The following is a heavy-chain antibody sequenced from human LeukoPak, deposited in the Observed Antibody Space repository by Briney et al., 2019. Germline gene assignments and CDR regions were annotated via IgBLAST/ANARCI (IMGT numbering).Heavy chain of an antibody. Sequence: PSETLSLTCTVSGGSISSSSYYWGWIRQPPGKGLEWIGSIYYSGSTYYNPSLKSRVTISVDTSKNQFSLKLSSVTAADTAVYYCARRAVEQWLANYYYYYMDVWGKGTTVTVSS. V-gene: IGHV4-39*07. D-gene: IGHD6-19*01. J-gene: IGHJ6*03. CDR1: GGSISSSSYY. CDR2: IYYSGST. CDR3: ARRAVEQWLANYYYYYMDV.